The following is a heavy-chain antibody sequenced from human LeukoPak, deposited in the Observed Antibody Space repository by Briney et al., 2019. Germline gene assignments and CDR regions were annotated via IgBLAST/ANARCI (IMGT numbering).Heavy chain of an antibody. V-gene: IGHV3-33*01. CDR3: ARQEAYKTGWYGDALDI. CDR1: GLILSSSA. CDR2: MWHDGSKI. J-gene: IGHJ3*02. Sequence: GRSLRLSRAASGLILSSSAIHWVRQAPGKGLEWLAVMWHDGSKIHYADTVKGRFALSRDSSKKTVYLQMDGLRAEDTAVYYCARQEAYKTGWYGDALDIWGQGTMVIVSA. D-gene: IGHD6-19*01.